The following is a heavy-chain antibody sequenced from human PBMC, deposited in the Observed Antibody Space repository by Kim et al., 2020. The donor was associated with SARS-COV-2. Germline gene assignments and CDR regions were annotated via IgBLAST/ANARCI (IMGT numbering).Heavy chain of an antibody. V-gene: IGHV4-39*01. CDR2: IYYSGST. CDR1: GGSISSRSYY. CDR3: ARHTCSGGSCRRLGYFDY. J-gene: IGHJ4*02. Sequence: SETLSLTCTVSGGSISSRSYYWGWIRQPPGKGLEWIGSIYYSGSTYYNPSLKSRVTISVDTSKNQFSLKLSSVTAADTAVYYCARHTCSGGSCRRLGYFDYWGQGTLVTVSS. D-gene: IGHD2-15*01.